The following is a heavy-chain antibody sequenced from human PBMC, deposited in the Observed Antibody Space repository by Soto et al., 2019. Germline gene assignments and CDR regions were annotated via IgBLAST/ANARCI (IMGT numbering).Heavy chain of an antibody. CDR1: GGSISSSNW. D-gene: IGHD6-13*01. CDR3: ARGSPIAAAGNDWFDP. CDR2: IYHSGST. Sequence: SETLSLTCAVSGGSISSSNWWRWVRQPPGKGLEWIGEIYHSGSTNYNPSLKSRVTISVDKSKNQFSLKLSSVTAADTAVYYCARGSPIAAAGNDWFDPWGQGTLVTVSS. V-gene: IGHV4-4*02. J-gene: IGHJ5*02.